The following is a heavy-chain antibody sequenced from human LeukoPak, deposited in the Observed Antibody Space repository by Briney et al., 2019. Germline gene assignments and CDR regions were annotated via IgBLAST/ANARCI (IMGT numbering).Heavy chain of an antibody. CDR1: GGSISSYY. Sequence: NPSETLSLTCTVSGGSISSYYWSWIRQPPGKGLEWIGEINHSGSTNYNPSLKSRVTISVDTSKNQFSLKLSSVTAADTAVYYCATPGGYFDWSPLDYWGQGTLVTVSS. D-gene: IGHD3-9*01. CDR3: ATPGGYFDWSPLDY. CDR2: INHSGST. J-gene: IGHJ4*02. V-gene: IGHV4-34*01.